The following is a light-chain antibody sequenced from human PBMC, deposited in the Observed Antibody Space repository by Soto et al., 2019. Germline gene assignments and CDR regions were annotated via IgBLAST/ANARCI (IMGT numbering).Light chain of an antibody. V-gene: IGLV2-23*02. CDR1: SSDVGSYNL. CDR2: EVS. CDR3: CSYAGSSTLV. J-gene: IGLJ3*02. Sequence: QSVLTQPASVSGSPGQSITISRTGTSSDVGSYNLVSWYQQHPGKAPKLMIYEVSKRPPGVSNRFSGSKSGNTASLTISGLQAEDEADYYCCSYAGSSTLVFGGGTKVTVL.